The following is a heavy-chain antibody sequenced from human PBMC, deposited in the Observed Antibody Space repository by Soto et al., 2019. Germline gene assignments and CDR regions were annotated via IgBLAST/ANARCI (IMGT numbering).Heavy chain of an antibody. V-gene: IGHV3-21*01. CDR3: ARGFSTRSSCYIGRVYYHGMDV. CDR2: ISRDSSYK. Sequence: GGCLRRSWVASGFTLSSHTMNWVSQAPGKGRGWVSSISRDSSYKYYIDSVKCRFTVSRDKAKNPLYLQMDSVRAAETAVYYYARGFSTRSSCYIGRVYYHGMDVWSQGATVTVSS. D-gene: IGHD6-13*01. J-gene: IGHJ6*02. CDR1: GFTLSSHT.